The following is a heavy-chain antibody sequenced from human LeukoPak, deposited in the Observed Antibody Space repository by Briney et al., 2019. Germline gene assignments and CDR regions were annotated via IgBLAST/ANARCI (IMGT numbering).Heavy chain of an antibody. V-gene: IGHV1-2*06. CDR3: ARESWGYSGYDTIFDY. CDR1: GYTSTGYY. Sequence: ASVKVSCKASGYTSTGYYMHWVRQAPGQGLEWMGRINPNSGGTNYAQKFQGRVTMTRDTSISTAYMELSRMRSDDTAVYYCARESWGYSGYDTIFDYWGQGTLVTVSS. CDR2: INPNSGGT. J-gene: IGHJ4*02. D-gene: IGHD5-12*01.